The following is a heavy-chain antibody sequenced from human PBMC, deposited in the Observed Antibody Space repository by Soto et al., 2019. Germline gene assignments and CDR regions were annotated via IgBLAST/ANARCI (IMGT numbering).Heavy chain of an antibody. CDR3: ARGVSTADAFDL. V-gene: IGHV1-69*13. CDR2: VIPISGTS. D-gene: IGHD3-3*02. CDR1: GGTFSGYV. Sequence: ASVKVSCNASGGTFSGYVINWVRQAPGQGFEWMGGVIPISGTSNYELKFQGRVTITADESTSTAYMELSSLISEDTAVYYCARGVSTADAFDLWGQGTMVTVSS. J-gene: IGHJ3*01.